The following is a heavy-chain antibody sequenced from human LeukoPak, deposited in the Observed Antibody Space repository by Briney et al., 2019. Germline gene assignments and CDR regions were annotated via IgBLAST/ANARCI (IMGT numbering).Heavy chain of an antibody. CDR2: VYTSGST. D-gene: IGHD3-10*01. Sequence: SQTLSLTCTASGGSISSGSYYWSWIRQPAGKGLEWIGRVYTSGSTDYNPSLKSRVTISVDTSKNQFSLKLRSVTAADTAVYYCAREPGRGVPTYYYYMDVWGKGTTVTVSS. CDR3: AREPGRGVPTYYYYMDV. J-gene: IGHJ6*03. V-gene: IGHV4-61*02. CDR1: GGSISSGSYY.